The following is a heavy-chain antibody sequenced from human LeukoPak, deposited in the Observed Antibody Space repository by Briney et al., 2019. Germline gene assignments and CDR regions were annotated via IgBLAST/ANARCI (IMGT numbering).Heavy chain of an antibody. CDR1: GYTFTGYY. V-gene: IGHV1-2*02. D-gene: IGHD2-2*01. Sequence: ASVKVSCKASGYTFTGYYMHWVRQAPGQGLEWMGWINPNSGGTNYAQKFQGRVTMTRDTSISTAYMELSRLRSDDTAVYYCARVPGIVVVPAATFDYWGQGTLVTVSP. J-gene: IGHJ4*02. CDR2: INPNSGGT. CDR3: ARVPGIVVVPAATFDY.